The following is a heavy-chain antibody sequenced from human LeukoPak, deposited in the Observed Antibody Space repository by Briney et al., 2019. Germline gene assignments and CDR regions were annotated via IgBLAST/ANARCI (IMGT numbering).Heavy chain of an antibody. Sequence: SGTLSLTCAVSGGSISSTNWWSWVRQPPGKGLEWIGEIYHSGNTNYNPSLKSRVTLSVDKSKNQLSLKVNSVTAADTAVYYCVANGWYSLEHWGQGALVIVSS. J-gene: IGHJ1*01. V-gene: IGHV4-4*02. CDR3: VANGWYSLEH. D-gene: IGHD6-19*01. CDR1: GGSISSTNW. CDR2: IYHSGNT.